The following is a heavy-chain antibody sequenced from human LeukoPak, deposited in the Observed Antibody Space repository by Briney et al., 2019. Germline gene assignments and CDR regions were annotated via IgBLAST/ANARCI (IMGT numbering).Heavy chain of an antibody. Sequence: ASVKVSCKASGYTFTSYAMHWVRQAPGQRLEWMGWINAGNGNTKYSQKFQGRVTMTTDTSTGTAYMELRSLRSDDTAVYYCASVDCSGGSCQGNYWGQGTLVTVSS. J-gene: IGHJ4*02. V-gene: IGHV1-3*01. CDR1: GYTFTSYA. D-gene: IGHD2-15*01. CDR3: ASVDCSGGSCQGNY. CDR2: INAGNGNT.